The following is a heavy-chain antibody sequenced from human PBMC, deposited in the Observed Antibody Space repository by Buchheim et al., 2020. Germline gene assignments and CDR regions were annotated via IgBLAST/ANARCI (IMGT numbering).Heavy chain of an antibody. J-gene: IGHJ6*02. CDR3: ARSSAGYCSGGSCYALDYGMDV. V-gene: IGHV1-2*02. D-gene: IGHD2-15*01. Sequence: QVRLVQSGPDMKKPGASVKVSCKASGYTFIGYHLHWVRQAPGQGLEWMGWISPNTGGTKYAQKFQGRVTLTRDTSISTAYMELSRLRSDDTAVYYCARSSAGYCSGGSCYALDYGMDVWGQGTT. CDR2: ISPNTGGT. CDR1: GYTFIGYH.